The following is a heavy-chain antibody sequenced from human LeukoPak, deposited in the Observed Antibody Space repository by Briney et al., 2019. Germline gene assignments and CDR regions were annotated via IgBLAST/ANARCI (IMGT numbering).Heavy chain of an antibody. D-gene: IGHD2-2*01. CDR1: GSSFSSYG. Sequence: GGSLRLSCVVSGSSFSSYGMHWVRQAPGKGLEWVANIKQDGSEKYYVDSVKGRFTISRDNAKNSLYLQMNSLRAEDTAVYYCARRYCSSTSCYGNYYYGMDVWGQGTTVTVSS. CDR2: IKQDGSEK. CDR3: ARRYCSSTSCYGNYYYGMDV. J-gene: IGHJ6*02. V-gene: IGHV3-7*01.